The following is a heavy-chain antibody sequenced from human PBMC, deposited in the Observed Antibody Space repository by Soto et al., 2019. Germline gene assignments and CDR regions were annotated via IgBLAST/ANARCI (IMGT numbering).Heavy chain of an antibody. Sequence: QVQLVESGGGVVQPGRSLRLSCAASGFTFSSYGMHWVRQAPGKGLEWVAVIWYDGSNKYYADSVKGRFTISRDNSKNTLYLQMNSLRAEDTAVYYCARGRTYVWGSPEAFDYWGQGTLVTVSS. J-gene: IGHJ4*02. V-gene: IGHV3-33*01. CDR1: GFTFSSYG. CDR2: IWYDGSNK. CDR3: ARGRTYVWGSPEAFDY. D-gene: IGHD3-16*01.